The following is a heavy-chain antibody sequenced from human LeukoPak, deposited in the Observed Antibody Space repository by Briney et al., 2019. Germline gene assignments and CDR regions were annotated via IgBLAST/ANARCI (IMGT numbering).Heavy chain of an antibody. V-gene: IGHV3-23*01. D-gene: IGHD5-18*01. J-gene: IGHJ4*02. CDR3: GKTTAGYSSSQKPAWPVDY. CDR1: GFTFGSFA. CDR2: IFGSGGSP. Sequence: GGSLRLSCEASGFTFGSFAMYWVRQAPGKGLDWIAGIFGSGGSPHYADSVEGRFTISRDNSKNTVYLQINSLRAEDTAVYYCGKTTAGYSSSQKPAWPVDYWGQGTLVTVSS.